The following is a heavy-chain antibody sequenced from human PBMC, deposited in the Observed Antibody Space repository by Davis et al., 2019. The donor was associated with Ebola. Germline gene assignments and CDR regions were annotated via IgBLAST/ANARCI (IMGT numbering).Heavy chain of an antibody. Sequence: GGSLRLSCAASGFTFSSYWMSWVRQAPGKGLEWVANIKQDGSEKYYVDSVKGRFTISRDNAKNSLYLQMNSLRAEDTALYYCAKVYNDSTLAAFDIWGQGTMVTVSS. J-gene: IGHJ3*02. CDR3: AKVYNDSTLAAFDI. CDR1: GFTFSSYW. D-gene: IGHD3-10*01. V-gene: IGHV3-7*03. CDR2: IKQDGSEK.